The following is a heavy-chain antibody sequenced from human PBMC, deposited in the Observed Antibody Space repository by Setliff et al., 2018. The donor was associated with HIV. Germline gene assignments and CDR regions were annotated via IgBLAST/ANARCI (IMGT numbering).Heavy chain of an antibody. CDR3: ARDYYCGRDCYSAFDS. J-gene: IGHJ3*02. CDR2: INTNTGNP. Sequence: ASVKVSCKASGYTFSSHAINWVRQAPGQGLEWMGWINTNTGNPTYGQGFTGRFVLSLDTSVSTAYLQIGSLRAEDTAVYYCARDYYCGRDCYSAFDSWGQGTMVTVSS. D-gene: IGHD2-21*01. V-gene: IGHV7-4-1*01. CDR1: GYTFSSHA.